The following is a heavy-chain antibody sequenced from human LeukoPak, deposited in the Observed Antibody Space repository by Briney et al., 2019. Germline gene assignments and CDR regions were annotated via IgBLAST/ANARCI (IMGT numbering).Heavy chain of an antibody. CDR3: ARGPPPYGDYDGY. Sequence: GGSLRLSCAAPGFTFSSYGMHWVRQAPGKGLERVAVIWYDGSNKYYADSVKGRFTISRDNSKNTLYLQMNSLRAEGRAVYYCARGPPPYGDYDGYWGQGTLVTVSS. CDR2: IWYDGSNK. V-gene: IGHV3-33*08. J-gene: IGHJ4*02. CDR1: GFTFSSYG. D-gene: IGHD4-17*01.